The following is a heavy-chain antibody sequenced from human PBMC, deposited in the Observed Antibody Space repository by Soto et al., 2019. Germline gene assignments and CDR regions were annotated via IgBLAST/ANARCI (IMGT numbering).Heavy chain of an antibody. CDR3: ARPTGWYDILTGYSPSNWFDP. V-gene: IGHV4-39*01. CDR1: GGSISSSSYY. Sequence: PSETLSLTCTVSGGSISSSSYYWGWIRQPPGKGLEWIGSIYYSGSTYYNPSLKRRVTISVDTSKNQFSLKLSSVTAADTAVYYCARPTGWYDILTGYSPSNWFDPWGQGTLVTVSS. J-gene: IGHJ5*02. D-gene: IGHD3-9*01. CDR2: IYYSGST.